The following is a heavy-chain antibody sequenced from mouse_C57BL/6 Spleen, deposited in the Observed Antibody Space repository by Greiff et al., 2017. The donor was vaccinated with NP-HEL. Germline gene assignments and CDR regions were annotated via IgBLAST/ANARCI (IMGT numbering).Heavy chain of an antibody. CDR3: ARSGVNWDGYWYFDV. J-gene: IGHJ1*03. Sequence: QVQLQQSGPELVKPGASVKLSCKASGYTFTSYDINWVKQRPGQGLEWIGWIYPRDGSTKYNEKFKGKATLTVDTSSSTAYMELHSLTSEDSAVYFCARSGVNWDGYWYFDVWGTGTTVTVSS. CDR2: IYPRDGST. V-gene: IGHV1-85*01. CDR1: GYTFTSYD. D-gene: IGHD4-1*01.